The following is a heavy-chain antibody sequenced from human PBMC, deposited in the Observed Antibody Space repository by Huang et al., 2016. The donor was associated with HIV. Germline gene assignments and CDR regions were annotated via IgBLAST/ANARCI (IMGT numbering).Heavy chain of an antibody. V-gene: IGHV4-34*01. CDR2: INHIGKT. CDR1: GGSFSGYY. J-gene: IGHJ4*02. CDR3: AREKAADSAWYGVYYFDY. Sequence: QVQLRQWGAGLVKPSETLSLTCAVYGGSFSGYYWTWILQSPGKGLEWIGEINHIGKTNYQPSLKSRVTISKDTAKNQFSLQLTSVSAADTGVYFCAREKAADSAWYGVYYFDYWGEGALVTVTS. D-gene: IGHD6-19*01.